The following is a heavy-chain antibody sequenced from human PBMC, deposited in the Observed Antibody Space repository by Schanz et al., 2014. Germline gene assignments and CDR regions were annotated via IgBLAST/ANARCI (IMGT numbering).Heavy chain of an antibody. Sequence: QVQLVQSGAEVKKPGASVKVSCQASVYTFTGYYMHWVRQAPGQGLEWMGQINPNSGATIYAQNFQGRVTMTRDTSISTAYMELSRLRSDDTAVYYCARGRVRYFAYWGQGTLVTVSS. V-gene: IGHV1-2*06. CDR3: ARGRVRYFAY. CDR1: VYTFTGYY. J-gene: IGHJ4*02. CDR2: INPNSGAT.